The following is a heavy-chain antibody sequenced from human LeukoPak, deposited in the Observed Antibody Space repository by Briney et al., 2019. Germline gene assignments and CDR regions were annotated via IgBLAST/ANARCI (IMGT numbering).Heavy chain of an antibody. D-gene: IGHD3-10*01. V-gene: IGHV3-21*01. CDR3: ARRVRYEALYFDL. J-gene: IGHJ2*01. CDR1: GFSFSNYG. CDR2: ISGSGAYI. Sequence: GGSERLSCAASGFSFSNYGMIWVRQAPGEGLEWVSSISGSGAYIYYADSVKGRFTISRDNAKNSLYLQMNSLRVEDTAVYYCARRVRYEALYFDLWGRGTLVTVPS.